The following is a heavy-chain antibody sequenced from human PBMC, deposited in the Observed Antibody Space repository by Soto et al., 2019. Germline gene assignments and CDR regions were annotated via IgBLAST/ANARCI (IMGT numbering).Heavy chain of an antibody. Sequence: QIQLVQSGTEVREPGASVTVSCQASGYTFTSYGIIWVRQAPGQGLELMGWISGYNNNKNYAQKYQGRVTMTTDTSTRTAYMELRSLRSDDTAVYYCARVGAIAPAEGDYWGQGTLVTVSS. V-gene: IGHV1-18*01. CDR3: ARVGAIAPAEGDY. J-gene: IGHJ4*02. D-gene: IGHD6-13*01. CDR2: ISGYNNNK. CDR1: GYTFTSYG.